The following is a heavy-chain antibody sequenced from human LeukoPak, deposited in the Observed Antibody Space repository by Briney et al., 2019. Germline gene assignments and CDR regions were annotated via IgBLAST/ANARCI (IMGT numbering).Heavy chain of an antibody. CDR3: AREGFAVTAFDY. Sequence: GGSLRLSCAASGFTFSSYAMHWVRQAPGKGLEWVAVISYDGSNKYYADSVKGRFTISRDNSKNTLYLQMNSLRAEGTAVYYCAREGFAVTAFDYWGQGTLVTVSS. J-gene: IGHJ4*02. V-gene: IGHV3-30-3*01. D-gene: IGHD2-21*02. CDR1: GFTFSSYA. CDR2: ISYDGSNK.